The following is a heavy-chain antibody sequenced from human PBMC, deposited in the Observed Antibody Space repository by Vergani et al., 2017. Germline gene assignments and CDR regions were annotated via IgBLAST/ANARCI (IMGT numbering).Heavy chain of an antibody. Sequence: VQLVESGGGLVKPGGSLRLSCGASGFTFKNNTMTWVHQSPGKGLEWVSSITSTGATINYADSVKGRFTISRDNAKKFLYLQMNNLTAEDTALYYCASRVSAGGGLDTWGQGTLVTVS. V-gene: IGHV3-21*02. D-gene: IGHD2-15*01. J-gene: IGHJ5*02. CDR2: ITSTGATI. CDR1: GFTFKNNT. CDR3: ASRVSAGGGLDT.